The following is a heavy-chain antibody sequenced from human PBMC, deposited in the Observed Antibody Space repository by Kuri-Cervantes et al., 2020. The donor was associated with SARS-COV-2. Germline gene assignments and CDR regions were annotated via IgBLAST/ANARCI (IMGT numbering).Heavy chain of an antibody. J-gene: IGHJ6*01. CDR1: RGSLSGYY. V-gene: IGHV4-34*01. Sequence: SALYRGSLSGYYWSCISQPAGEGRGWVGETNHSGSTNYNPCLKSRVTISGYTSKNQFSLKLSSVTAANTAVYYCATSSYDFWSGYYISTYPYYGMDVWGQGTTVT. D-gene: IGHD3-3*01. CDR3: ATSSYDFWSGYYISTYPYYGMDV. CDR2: TNHSGST.